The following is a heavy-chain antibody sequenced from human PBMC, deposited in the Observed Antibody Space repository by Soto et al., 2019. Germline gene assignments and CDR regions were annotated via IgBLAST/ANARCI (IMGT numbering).Heavy chain of an antibody. Sequence: EVQLVESGGGLVQPGGSLRLSCAASGFTVSSNYMSWVRQAPGKGLEWVSVIYSGGSTYYADSVKGRFTISRDNSKNTLYLQMNSLRAEDTAVYYCATGSGWSSDAFDIWGQGTMVTVSS. CDR1: GFTVSSNY. D-gene: IGHD6-19*01. CDR2: IYSGGST. V-gene: IGHV3-66*01. CDR3: ATGSGWSSDAFDI. J-gene: IGHJ3*02.